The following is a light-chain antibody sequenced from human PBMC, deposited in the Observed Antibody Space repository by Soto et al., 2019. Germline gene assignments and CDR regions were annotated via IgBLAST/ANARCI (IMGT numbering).Light chain of an antibody. V-gene: IGLV2-23*01. Sequence: QSALAPPASVSGSPGQSVTISWTGTSSDVGAYNSVSWYQQHPDKAPQLRMYKGTQRPSGVSNRFSGSTSGNAASLTISGLQAGDEADYFCCSSAPESTYVFGTGTKVTVL. CDR3: CSSAPESTYV. CDR1: SSDVGAYNS. CDR2: KGT. J-gene: IGLJ1*01.